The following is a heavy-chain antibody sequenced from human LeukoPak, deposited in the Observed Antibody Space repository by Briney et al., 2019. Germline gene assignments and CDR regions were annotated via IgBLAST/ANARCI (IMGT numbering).Heavy chain of an antibody. CDR1: GFTFSNYT. CDR2: IRSGSIYT. Sequence: GGSLRLSCAASGFTFSNYTMNWVRQAPGKGLEWVSSIRSGSIYTSYADSVKGRFTISRDNAKNSLYLQMNSLRAEDTAVYYCARDRGRLNSPFDIWGQGTMVTVSS. J-gene: IGHJ3*02. CDR3: ARDRGRLNSPFDI. V-gene: IGHV3-21*01. D-gene: IGHD3-10*01.